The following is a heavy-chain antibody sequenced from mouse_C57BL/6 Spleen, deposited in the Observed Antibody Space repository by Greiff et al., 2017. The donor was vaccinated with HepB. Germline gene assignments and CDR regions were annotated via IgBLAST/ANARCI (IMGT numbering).Heavy chain of an antibody. CDR3: ARGAAYYSNYPYAMDY. CDR1: GYTFTNYW. CDR2: IYPGGGYT. D-gene: IGHD2-5*01. V-gene: IGHV1-63*01. J-gene: IGHJ4*01. Sequence: QVQLKESGAELVRPGTSVKMSCKASGYTFTNYWIGWAKQRPGHGLEWIGDIYPGGGYTNYNEKFKGKATLTADKSSSTAYMQFSSLTSEDSAIYYCARGAAYYSNYPYAMDYWGQGTSVTVSS.